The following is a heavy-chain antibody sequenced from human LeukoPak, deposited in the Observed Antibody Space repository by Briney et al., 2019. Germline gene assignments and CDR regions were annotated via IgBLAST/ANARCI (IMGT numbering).Heavy chain of an antibody. V-gene: IGHV3-30*03. D-gene: IGHD3-16*01. CDR3: ARDRSYFGGTRGLDS. Sequence: GGSLRLSCVASGFPFSSYWMTWVRQAPGKGLEWIAVMSHDETTIYYADSVKGRFTISRDNSMNTLYLQMNSLRSEDTAIYYCARDRSYFGGTRGLDSWGQGTLVTVSS. CDR2: MSHDETTI. CDR1: GFPFSSYW. J-gene: IGHJ4*02.